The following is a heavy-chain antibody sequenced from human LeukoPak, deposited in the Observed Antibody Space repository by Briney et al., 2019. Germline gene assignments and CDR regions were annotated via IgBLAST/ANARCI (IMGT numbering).Heavy chain of an antibody. CDR3: VRYYGNSGPFHS. J-gene: IGHJ4*02. V-gene: IGHV3-7*01. Sequence: GGSLRLSCAASGFTLSCHLMSLVRQTSGKGLEWVANIKQDGNEKHYVDSVKGRFTVSRDNAKNSLYLQMNSLRVEDTAVYYCVRYYGNSGPFHSWGQGTLVTVSS. D-gene: IGHD3-22*01. CDR2: IKQDGNEK. CDR1: GFTLSCHL.